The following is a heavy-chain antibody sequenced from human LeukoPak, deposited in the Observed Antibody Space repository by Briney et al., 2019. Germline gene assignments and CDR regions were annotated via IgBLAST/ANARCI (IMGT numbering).Heavy chain of an antibody. CDR2: IYPRDGST. CDR1: GYTFTSNY. D-gene: IGHD1-26*01. CDR3: ARDFSPYSGNYYFDY. V-gene: IGHV1-46*01. Sequence: GASVKVSCKASGYTFTSNYIHWVRQAPGQGLEWMGMIYPRDGSTSYAQKFQGRVTVTRDTSTSTVHMELSGLRSEDTAVYYCARDFSPYSGNYYFDYWGQGTLVTVSS. J-gene: IGHJ4*02.